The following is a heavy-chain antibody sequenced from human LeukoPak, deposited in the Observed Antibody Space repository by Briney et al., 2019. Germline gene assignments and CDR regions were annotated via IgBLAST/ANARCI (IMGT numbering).Heavy chain of an antibody. CDR2: ISHDSGIR. D-gene: IGHD2-15*01. CDR1: GFTLSRDS. CDR3: VRDNPRCCGVIPAKIDDY. V-gene: IGHV3-48*01. J-gene: IGHJ4*02. Sequence: GGSLGFSCAASGFTLSRDSMNWVRQAPGKGLEWISYISHDSGIRFYADSVRGRFTISRDNAKNSLYLQMHSLRAEDTAVYYCVRDNPRCCGVIPAKIDDYWGQGTLVTVSS.